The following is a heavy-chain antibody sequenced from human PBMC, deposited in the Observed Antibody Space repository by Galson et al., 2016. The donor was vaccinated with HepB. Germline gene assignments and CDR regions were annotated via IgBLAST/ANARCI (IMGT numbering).Heavy chain of an antibody. CDR1: GYTFTSYH. CDR2: INPSGGTT. D-gene: IGHD2/OR15-2a*01. V-gene: IGHV1-46*01. CDR3: AREDERKHYQYYFEY. J-gene: IGHJ4*02. Sequence: SVKVSCKASGYTFTSYHMHWVRQAPGQGLEWMGIINPSGGTTYYAQKFQGRLTMTRDTSTSTMYMELSSLTSEDTAVYYCAREDERKHYQYYFEYWGQGTLVTVTS.